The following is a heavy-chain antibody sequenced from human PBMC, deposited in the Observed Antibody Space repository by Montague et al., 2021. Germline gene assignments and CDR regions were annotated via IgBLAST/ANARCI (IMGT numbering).Heavy chain of an antibody. CDR2: MFYGGAT. D-gene: IGHD3-10*01. CDR3: AKQDYFVSGTSYKGFDP. V-gene: IGHV4-59*08. CDR1: SGSIFHAH. J-gene: IGHJ5*02. Sequence: SETLSLTCTVSSGSIFHAHWSWVRQPPGKGLEWLGSMFYGGATSNNPSLKSRVTMSIDTSTNQFSLKRSFVTAADTAVYYCAKQDYFVSGTSYKGFDPWGQGILVTVSS.